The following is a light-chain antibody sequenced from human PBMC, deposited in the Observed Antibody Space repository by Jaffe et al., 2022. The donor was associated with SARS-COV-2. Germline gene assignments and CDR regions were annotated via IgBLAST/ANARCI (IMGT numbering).Light chain of an antibody. CDR2: DAS. V-gene: IGKV3D-15*01. Sequence: EIVMTQSPATLSVSPGERATLSCRASQSVRTSLVWYQQKPGQAPRVLFYDASTRATGIPARFSGSGSGTEFTLTISSLQSEDLAIYYCQQYADWPTFGGGTKVEIK. J-gene: IGKJ4*01. CDR1: QSVRTS. CDR3: QQYADWPT.